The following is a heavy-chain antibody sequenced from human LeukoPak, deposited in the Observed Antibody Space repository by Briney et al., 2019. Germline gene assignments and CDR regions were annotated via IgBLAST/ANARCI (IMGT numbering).Heavy chain of an antibody. CDR3: ARDHWGIVENGYDYFYYDMDV. D-gene: IGHD7-27*01. Sequence: ASVKVSCKASGGSFSTTGFSWVRQAPGQGLEWMGAVIPIYGTPSYAQKFQGRVTITTDESTSTAYMELSSLRSEDTAVYYCARDHWGIVENGYDYFYYDMDVWGQGTTVTVSS. CDR1: GGSFSTTG. CDR2: VIPIYGTP. V-gene: IGHV1-69*05. J-gene: IGHJ6*02.